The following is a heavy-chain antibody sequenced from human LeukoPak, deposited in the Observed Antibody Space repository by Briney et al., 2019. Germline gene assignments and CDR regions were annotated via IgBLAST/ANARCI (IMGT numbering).Heavy chain of an antibody. CDR1: GFIFSTYG. V-gene: IGHV3-30*19. CDR3: ARDWDYDYVWGSYRYPLRFDY. J-gene: IGHJ4*02. D-gene: IGHD3-16*02. CDR2: ISYDGSNK. Sequence: PGGSLRLSCVASGFIFSTYGLHWVRQAPGKGLEWVAVISYDGSNKYYADSVKGRFTISRDNSKNTLYLQMNSLRAEDTAVYYCARDWDYDYVWGSYRYPLRFDYWGQGTLVTVSS.